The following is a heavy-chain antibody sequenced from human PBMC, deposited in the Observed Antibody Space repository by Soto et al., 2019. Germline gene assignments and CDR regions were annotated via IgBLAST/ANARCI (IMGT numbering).Heavy chain of an antibody. CDR1: GGFVSSGSYY. V-gene: IGHV4-61*01. J-gene: IGHJ3*02. Sequence: SETLSLTCAVYGGFVSSGSYYWSWIRQPPGKGLEWIGEMSHSGGTHFNPSLKSRVTISVDTSKNQFSLKMSSVTAADTALYYCARVERGTAATVVGAFDIWGPGTMVTVSS. D-gene: IGHD2-21*02. CDR3: ARVERGTAATVVGAFDI. CDR2: MSHSGGT.